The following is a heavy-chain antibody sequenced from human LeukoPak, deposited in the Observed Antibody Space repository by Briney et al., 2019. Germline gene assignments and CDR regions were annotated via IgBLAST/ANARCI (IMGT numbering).Heavy chain of an antibody. J-gene: IGHJ6*02. D-gene: IGHD2-21*01. V-gene: IGHV3-23*01. CDR3: TTDPPVLWWFDPYYYYGMDV. Sequence: GGSLRLSCAASGFTFSSYAMSWVRQAPGKGLEWVSAISGSGGSTYYADSVKGRFTISRDNSKNTLYLQMNSLKTEDTAVYYCTTDPPVLWWFDPYYYYGMDVWGQGTTVTVSS. CDR1: GFTFSSYA. CDR2: ISGSGGST.